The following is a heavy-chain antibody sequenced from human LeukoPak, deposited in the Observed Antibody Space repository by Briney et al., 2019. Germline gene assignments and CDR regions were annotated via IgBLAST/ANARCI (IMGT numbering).Heavy chain of an antibody. D-gene: IGHD2-15*01. CDR3: ASGPRWVGAAWAHSFTI. CDR1: GFTFSSYG. J-gene: IGHJ3*02. V-gene: IGHV3-7*01. CDR2: VKQDGSDK. Sequence: PGGSLRLSCAASGFTFSSYGMHWVRQAPGKGLEWVANVKQDGSDKYYVDSVKGRFTISRDNAKNSLFLQMNSLRAEDTAVYFCASGPRWVGAAWAHSFTIWGQGTTVTVSS.